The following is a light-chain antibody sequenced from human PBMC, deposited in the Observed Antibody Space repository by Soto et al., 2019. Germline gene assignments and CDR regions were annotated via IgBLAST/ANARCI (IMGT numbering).Light chain of an antibody. Sequence: EIVLTQSPATLSLSPGERATLSCRASQSVGSYLAWYQQKPGQAPRLLIYDASNRATAIPARFSGSGSGTDFTLTISSLEPEDFAVYYCQQRTNWPPALTFGGGTKVEI. CDR3: QQRTNWPPALT. J-gene: IGKJ4*01. CDR2: DAS. V-gene: IGKV3-11*01. CDR1: QSVGSY.